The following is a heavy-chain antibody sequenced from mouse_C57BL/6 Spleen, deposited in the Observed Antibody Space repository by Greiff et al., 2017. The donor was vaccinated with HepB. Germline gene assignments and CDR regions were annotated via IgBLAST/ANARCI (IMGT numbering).Heavy chain of an antibody. D-gene: IGHD1-3*01. CDR1: GYTFTSYW. CDR2: INPSNGGT. V-gene: IGHV1-53*01. J-gene: IGHJ2*01. Sequence: QVQLQQPGTELVKPGASVKLSCKASGYTFTSYWMHWVKQRPGQGLEWIGNINPSNGGTNYNEKFKSKATLTVDKSSITAYMQLSSLTSEDSAVYYCAREKLTKGNYFDYWGQGTTLTVSS. CDR3: AREKLTKGNYFDY.